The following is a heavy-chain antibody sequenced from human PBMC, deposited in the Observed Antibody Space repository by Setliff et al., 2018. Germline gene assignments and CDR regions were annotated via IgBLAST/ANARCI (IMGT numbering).Heavy chain of an antibody. CDR1: GVSVNSLTW. D-gene: IGHD2-2*01. V-gene: IGHV4-4*02. J-gene: IGHJ4*02. CDR2: IYHDGNPKFNPSV. CDR3: TRGGERYHTAN. Sequence: SETLSLTCAVSGVSVNSLTWWSWVRQTPGKELEWIGFIYHDGNPKFNPSVNYNPSLKSRVTMSIDKSKNQFSLNLRSVTAADTAVYYCTRGGERYHTANWGQGLLVTVSS.